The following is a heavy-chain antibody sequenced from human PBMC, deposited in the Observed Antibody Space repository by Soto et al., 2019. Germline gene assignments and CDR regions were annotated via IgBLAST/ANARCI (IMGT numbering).Heavy chain of an antibody. CDR1: GFTFSTYG. J-gene: IGHJ4*02. D-gene: IGHD5-18*01. V-gene: IGHV3-30*18. CDR3: AKGFSYSVIDY. Sequence: QVQLVESGGGVVQPGRSLRLSCAASGFTFSTYGMHWVRQAPGKGLEGVAVISYDGSNKDYADSVKGRFTISRDNYKNTLYLQMSSLRAEDTAVYYCAKGFSYSVIDYWGQGTLVTVSS. CDR2: ISYDGSNK.